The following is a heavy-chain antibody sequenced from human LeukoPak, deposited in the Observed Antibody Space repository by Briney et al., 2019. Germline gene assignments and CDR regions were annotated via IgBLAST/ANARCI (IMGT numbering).Heavy chain of an antibody. Sequence: GESLKISCKGSGYSFTNYWIGWVRQMPGKGLEWMGLIYPGDSDTRYSPSFQGQVTISADKSTSTAYLHWSSLKASDTAMYYCARRGIAVAGTPAEYFQHWGQGTLVTVSS. CDR1: GYSFTNYW. V-gene: IGHV5-51*01. D-gene: IGHD6-19*01. J-gene: IGHJ1*01. CDR2: IYPGDSDT. CDR3: ARRGIAVAGTPAEYFQH.